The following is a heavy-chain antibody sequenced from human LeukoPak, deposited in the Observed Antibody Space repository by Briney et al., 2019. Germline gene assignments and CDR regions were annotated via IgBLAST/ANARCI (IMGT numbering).Heavy chain of an antibody. CDR1: GGSFSGYY. D-gene: IGHD6-19*01. J-gene: IGHJ6*02. CDR3: ARTFPVAGTYYGMDV. CDR2: INHSGST. V-gene: IGHV4-34*01. Sequence: PSETLSLTCAVYGGSFSGYYWSWIRQPPGKGLEWIGEINHSGSTNYNPSLKSRVTISLDTSKNQFSLKLSSVTAADTAVYYCARTFPVAGTYYGMDVWGQGTTVTVS.